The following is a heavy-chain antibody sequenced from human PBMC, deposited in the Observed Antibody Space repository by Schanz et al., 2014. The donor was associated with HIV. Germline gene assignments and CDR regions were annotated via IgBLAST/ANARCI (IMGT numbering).Heavy chain of an antibody. CDR3: ALSRPSGYGGSWYFDL. J-gene: IGHJ2*01. D-gene: IGHD2-15*01. CDR2: ISGSSIT. V-gene: IGHV3-23*04. Sequence: EVQLVESGGGLVQPGGSRRLSCAVSGLPFSTSAMSWVRQAPGKGLEWVSAISGSSITYSADSVKGRFTISRDNSKNTLYLQMNSLRAEDTAVYYCALSRPSGYGGSWYFDLWGRGTLVAVSS. CDR1: GLPFSTSA.